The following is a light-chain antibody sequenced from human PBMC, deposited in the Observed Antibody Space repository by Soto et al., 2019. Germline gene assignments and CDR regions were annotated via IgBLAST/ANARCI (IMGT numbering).Light chain of an antibody. CDR1: SSDIGTYNF. J-gene: IGLJ1*01. Sequence: QSALTQPASVSGSPGQSITISCTGTSSDIGTYNFVSWYQVHPGRAPKLIIHDVGDRPSGVSNRFSGSKSGNTASLTISGLQTEDEADYYCSSYRSTTTVFGTGTKSPS. CDR2: DVG. V-gene: IGLV2-14*01. CDR3: SSYRSTTTV.